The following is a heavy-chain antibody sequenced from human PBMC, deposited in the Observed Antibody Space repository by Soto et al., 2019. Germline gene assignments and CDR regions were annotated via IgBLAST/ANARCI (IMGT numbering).Heavy chain of an antibody. CDR3: AKNDYGTFYYYYGMDV. J-gene: IGHJ6*02. CDR2: ISGSGGST. CDR1: GFTFSSYA. D-gene: IGHD4-17*01. Sequence: GGSLRLSCAASGFTFSSYAMSWVRQAPGKGLEWVSAISGSGGSTYYAGSVKGRFTISRDNSKNTLYLQMNSLRAEDTAVYYCAKNDYGTFYYYYGMDVWGQGTTVTVSS. V-gene: IGHV3-23*01.